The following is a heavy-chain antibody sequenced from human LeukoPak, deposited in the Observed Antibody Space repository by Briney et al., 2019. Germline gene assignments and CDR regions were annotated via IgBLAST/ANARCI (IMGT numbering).Heavy chain of an antibody. CDR3: ARKYSSNWDSYSGYGMDV. V-gene: IGHV1-2*02. CDR1: GSTFTGYY. J-gene: IGHJ6*02. D-gene: IGHD6-13*01. CDR2: INPNSGGT. Sequence: GASVKVSCKGSGSTFTGYYMHWVRQAPGQGLGWMGWINPNSGGTNYAQKFQGRVTMTRDTSINTAYMELSRLRTDDTAVYYCARKYSSNWDSYSGYGMDVWGQGTTVTVSS.